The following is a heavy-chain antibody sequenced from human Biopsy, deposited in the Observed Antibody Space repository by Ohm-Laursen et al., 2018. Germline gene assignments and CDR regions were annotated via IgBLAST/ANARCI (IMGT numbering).Heavy chain of an antibody. D-gene: IGHD1-26*01. CDR3: ATFRASWDTTQGGDY. V-gene: IGHV4-31*03. J-gene: IGHJ4*02. CDR2: IYHSGTT. Sequence: SDTLSLTCTVSGVSISVDGYYWAWIRQLPGKGLDWIGYIYHSGTTYYNPSLKSRLTMPVDTSKNEFSLRLRSVTAADTAVYFCATFRASWDTTQGGDYWGQGTLVTVSS. CDR1: GVSISVDGYY.